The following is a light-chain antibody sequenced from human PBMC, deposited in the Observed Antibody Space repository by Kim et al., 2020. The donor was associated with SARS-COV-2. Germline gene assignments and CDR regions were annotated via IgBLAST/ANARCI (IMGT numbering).Light chain of an antibody. V-gene: IGLV1-44*01. CDR2: TDK. J-gene: IGLJ2*01. CDR3: AAWDDSLNAVV. Sequence: GQRVTSSCSGSNSNIGSKDVSWYQHLPGTAQKLFIYTDKLRPGRVPHRFCGSKSGTSASLAISGLQSEDEAVYYCAAWDDSLNAVVFGGGTQLTVL. CDR1: NSNIGSKD.